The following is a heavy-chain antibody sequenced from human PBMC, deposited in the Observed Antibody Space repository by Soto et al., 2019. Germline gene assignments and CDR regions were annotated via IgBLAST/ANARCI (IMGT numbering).Heavy chain of an antibody. V-gene: IGHV3-21*01. J-gene: IGHJ4*02. Sequence: EVQLVESGGGPVKPGGSLRLSCAASQFTFSIYSMNWVRQAPGKGLEWISSISSSSDYIYYADSVKGRFTISRDNAKNSLYLQLNRLRAEDTAVYYCARSPGRDGYNQFDYWGQGTLVTVSS. D-gene: IGHD5-12*01. CDR3: ARSPGRDGYNQFDY. CDR2: ISSSSDYI. CDR1: QFTFSIYS.